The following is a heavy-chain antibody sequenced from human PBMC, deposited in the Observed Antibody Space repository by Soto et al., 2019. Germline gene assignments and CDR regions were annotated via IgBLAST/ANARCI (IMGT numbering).Heavy chain of an antibody. D-gene: IGHD6-13*01. J-gene: IGHJ4*02. CDR2: ITPNSGGT. CDR3: ARDTGLAAAEYYFGY. Sequence: ASVKVSSKGSGYTFTGYYMHWVRQTPGQGLEWMGWITPNSGGTNYAQKFQGWVTMTRDTSISTAYMELSRLRSDDTSVYYCARDTGLAAAEYYFGYWGQGTLVTVSS. V-gene: IGHV1-2*04. CDR1: GYTFTGYY.